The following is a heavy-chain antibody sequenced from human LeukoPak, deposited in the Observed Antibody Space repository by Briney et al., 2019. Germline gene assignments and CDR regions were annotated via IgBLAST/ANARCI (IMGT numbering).Heavy chain of an antibody. J-gene: IGHJ6*03. D-gene: IGHD3-10*01. CDR3: ARVRYYGSGKNYMDV. CDR2: INAGNGNT. CDR1: GYIFTNYA. Sequence: ASVKVSCKASGYIFTNYAMHWVRQAPGQRLEWMGWINAGNGNTKYSQDLQGRVSITRDTTASTLFMELSSLRSEDTAVYYCARVRYYGSGKNYMDVWGKGTTVTISS. V-gene: IGHV1-3*03.